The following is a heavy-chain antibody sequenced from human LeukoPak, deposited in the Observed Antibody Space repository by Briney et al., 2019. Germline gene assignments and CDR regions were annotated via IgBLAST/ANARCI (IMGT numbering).Heavy chain of an antibody. D-gene: IGHD3-16*02. CDR3: ARVLRAYDYVRGSYRTDNWFDP. J-gene: IGHJ5*02. CDR1: GGSISSYY. CDR2: IYYSGST. V-gene: IGHV4-59*01. Sequence: SETLSLTCTVSGGSISSYYWSWIRQPPGKGLEWIGYIYYSGSTYYNPSLKSRVTISVDTSKNQFSLKLSSVTAADTAVYYCARVLRAYDYVRGSYRTDNWFDPWGQGTLVTVSS.